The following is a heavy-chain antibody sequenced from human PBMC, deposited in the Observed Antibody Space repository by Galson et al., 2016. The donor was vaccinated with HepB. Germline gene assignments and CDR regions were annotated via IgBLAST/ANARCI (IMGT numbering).Heavy chain of an antibody. V-gene: IGHV3-48*02. Sequence: SLRLSCAASGFTFGNYAMSWFRQAPGKGLEWVSDIVSGSDTIYYADSVKGRFTISRDNAKNSLYLQMIGLRDEDTAVYYCARGQDTSVEVYYYSMGVWGQGTTVTVSS. J-gene: IGHJ6*02. D-gene: IGHD5-18*01. CDR1: GFTFGNYA. CDR2: IVSGSDTI. CDR3: ARGQDTSVEVYYYSMGV.